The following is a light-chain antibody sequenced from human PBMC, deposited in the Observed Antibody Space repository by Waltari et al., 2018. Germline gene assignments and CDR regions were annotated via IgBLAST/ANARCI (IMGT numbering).Light chain of an antibody. J-gene: IGKJ1*01. CDR1: QSVSTS. CDR2: GES. V-gene: IGKV3-20*01. Sequence: IVLTQSPGTLSLSPGERATLSCKASQSVSTSLAWYQQKPGQAPKLLIYGESTSATGSPDRCSGSGSGTDFGLTISSLEPEDFAIYFCQHYVRLPATFGQGTKVEIK. CDR3: QHYVRLPAT.